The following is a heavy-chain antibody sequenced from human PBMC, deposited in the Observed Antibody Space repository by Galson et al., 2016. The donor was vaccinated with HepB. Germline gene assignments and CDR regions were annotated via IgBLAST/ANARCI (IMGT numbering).Heavy chain of an antibody. CDR2: IIPILDIA. CDR1: GGTFSSFT. D-gene: IGHD5-24*01. CDR3: ARVRDGYNNGGWFDP. V-gene: IGHV1-69*02. Sequence: GGTFSSFTITWVRQAPGQGLEWMGRIIPILDIANYAQKFQDRVTITADKSTSTAYMELSSLRSEDTAVYYCARVRDGYNNGGWFDPWGQGTLITVSS. J-gene: IGHJ5*02.